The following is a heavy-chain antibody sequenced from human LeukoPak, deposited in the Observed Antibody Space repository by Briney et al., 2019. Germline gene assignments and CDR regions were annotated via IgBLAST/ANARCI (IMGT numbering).Heavy chain of an antibody. D-gene: IGHD6-19*01. CDR3: AKGRGSSGSDYFDY. Sequence: GGSLRLSCAASGFXFSSYAMSWVRQAPGKGLESVSGISGGGDSTYYADSVRFTISRDNSKNTLFLQMNSLRAEDTAVYYCAKGRGSSGSDYFDYWGQGTLVTVSS. V-gene: IGHV3-23*01. J-gene: IGHJ4*02. CDR2: ISGGGDST. CDR1: GFXFSSYA.